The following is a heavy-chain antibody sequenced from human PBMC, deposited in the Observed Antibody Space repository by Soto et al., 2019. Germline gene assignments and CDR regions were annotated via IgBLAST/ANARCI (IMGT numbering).Heavy chain of an antibody. D-gene: IGHD1-1*01. CDR1: GFIFGHYA. V-gene: IGHV3-23*01. J-gene: IGHJ6*02. CDR3: AKALDGIDDYFYAMGV. Sequence: GSLRLSCAGSGFIFGHYAMTWVRQAPGKGLEWISAISGRGDSTYYADAVKGRFTISRDNSKNTLYLQMNSLRVEDTAVYYCAKALDGIDDYFYAMGVWGQGTTVTVSS. CDR2: ISGRGDST.